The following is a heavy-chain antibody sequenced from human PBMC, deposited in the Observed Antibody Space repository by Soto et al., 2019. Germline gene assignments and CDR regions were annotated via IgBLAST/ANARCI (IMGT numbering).Heavy chain of an antibody. CDR2: MNPKTGNT. Sequence: QEQLVQSGAEVKKPGAPVKVSCKASGYTFTNYNINWVRQATGQGLEWMGWMNPKTGNTGYAEKFQGRVTMTRNSSINTACMELCGLRSEDTAVYYCAREAASDPSFYYHYMDVWGKGTTVTVSS. J-gene: IGHJ6*03. D-gene: IGHD6-25*01. V-gene: IGHV1-8*01. CDR3: AREAASDPSFYYHYMDV. CDR1: GYTFTNYN.